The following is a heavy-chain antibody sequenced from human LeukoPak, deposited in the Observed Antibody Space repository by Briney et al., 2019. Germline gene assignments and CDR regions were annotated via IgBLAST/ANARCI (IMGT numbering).Heavy chain of an antibody. J-gene: IGHJ4*02. D-gene: IGHD6-19*01. V-gene: IGHV1-69*13. CDR1: GGTFSSYA. CDR2: IIPIFGTA. CDR3: ARDGDIAVAGFDY. Sequence: EALVKVSCKASGGTFSSYAISWVRQAPGQGLEWMGGIIPIFGTANYAQKFQGRVTITADESTSTAYMELSSLRSEDTAVYYCARDGDIAVAGFDYWGQGTLVTVSS.